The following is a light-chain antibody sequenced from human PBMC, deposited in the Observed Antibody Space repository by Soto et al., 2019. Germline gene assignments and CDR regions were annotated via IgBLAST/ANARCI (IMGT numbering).Light chain of an antibody. V-gene: IGLV2-8*01. CDR2: EVT. Sequence: QSALTQPPSASGSPGQSVTISCSGTSSDVGGYNYVSWYQQHPGNAPKLLIYEVTKRPSGVPDRFSSSKSVNTASLTVSGLQAEDEADYYCSSYADSNYVFGTGTKVTVL. CDR1: SSDVGGYNY. CDR3: SSYADSNYV. J-gene: IGLJ1*01.